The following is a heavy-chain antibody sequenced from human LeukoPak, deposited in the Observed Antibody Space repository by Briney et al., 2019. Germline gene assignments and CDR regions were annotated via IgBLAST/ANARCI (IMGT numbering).Heavy chain of an antibody. CDR2: IYYSGST. D-gene: IGHD6-19*01. CDR3: ARFEFVMAGMGYYFDY. V-gene: IGHV4-39*01. CDR1: GGSISSSSYY. J-gene: IGHJ4*02. Sequence: SETLSLTCTVSGGSISSSSYYWGWIRQPPGKGLEWIGSIYYSGSTYYNPSLKSRVTISVDTSKNQFSLKLSSVTAADTAVHYCARFEFVMAGMGYYFDYWGQGTLVTVSS.